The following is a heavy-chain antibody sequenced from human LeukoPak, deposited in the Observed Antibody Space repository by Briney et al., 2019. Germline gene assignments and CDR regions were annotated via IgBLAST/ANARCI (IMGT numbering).Heavy chain of an antibody. CDR1: GYSISSGYY. Sequence: KPSETLSLTCAVSGYSISSGYYWGWIRQPPGKGLEWIGSIYHSGSTYCNPSLKSRVTISVDTSKNQFSLKLSSVTAADTAVYYCALSGYRMYYFDYWGQGTLVTVSS. V-gene: IGHV4-38-2*01. J-gene: IGHJ4*02. CDR3: ALSGYRMYYFDY. D-gene: IGHD3-9*01. CDR2: IYHSGST.